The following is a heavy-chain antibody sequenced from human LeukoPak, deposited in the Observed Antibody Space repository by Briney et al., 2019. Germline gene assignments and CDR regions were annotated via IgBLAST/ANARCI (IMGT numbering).Heavy chain of an antibody. J-gene: IGHJ4*02. CDR2: ISASKGDP. CDR3: ARGEFPDY. V-gene: IGHV1-18*01. CDR1: GYTFSNYG. D-gene: IGHD3-10*01. Sequence: GASVKVSCKASGYTFSNYGISWVRQAPGEGLEWMGWISASKGDPNYAQKFQGRVSMTTDTSTSTAYMELRSLISDDTAVYYCARGEFPDYWGQGTLVTVSS.